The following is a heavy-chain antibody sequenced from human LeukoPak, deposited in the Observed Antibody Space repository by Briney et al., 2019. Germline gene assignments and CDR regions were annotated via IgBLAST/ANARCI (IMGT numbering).Heavy chain of an antibody. D-gene: IGHD3-22*01. CDR2: IKQDGSEK. Sequence: GGSLRLSCVASGFTFSFYWMGWVRQAPGKGLGWVANIKQDGSEKYYVDSAGGRFTISRDNAKNSLYLHMNSLRAEDTAVYYCARDEHQYYSESSGRFDYWGQGTLVTVSS. CDR3: ARDEHQYYSESSGRFDY. CDR1: GFTFSFYW. J-gene: IGHJ4*02. V-gene: IGHV3-7*04.